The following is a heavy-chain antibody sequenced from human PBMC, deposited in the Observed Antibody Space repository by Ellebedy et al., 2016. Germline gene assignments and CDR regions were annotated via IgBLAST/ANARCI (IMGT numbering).Heavy chain of an antibody. V-gene: IGHV3-7*03. J-gene: IGHJ6*02. CDR1: GFTFSSYW. CDR2: IKQDGSEK. CDR3: ARASQDIVVVPAAPSMDV. D-gene: IGHD2-2*01. Sequence: GESLKISCAASGFTFSSYWKSWVRQAPGKGLEWVANIKQDGSEKYYVDSVKGRFTIPRDNAKNSLSLKMNSLRAEDTAVYYCARASQDIVVVPAAPSMDVWGQGTTVTVSS.